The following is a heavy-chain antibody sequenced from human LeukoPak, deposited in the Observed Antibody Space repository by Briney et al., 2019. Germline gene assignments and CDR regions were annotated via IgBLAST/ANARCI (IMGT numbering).Heavy chain of an antibody. D-gene: IGHD3-9*01. CDR3: ARGKELRYFDWLPPRTDEYFQH. CDR2: MNPNSGNT. V-gene: IGHV1-8*01. J-gene: IGHJ1*01. Sequence: GASVKVSCKASGYTFTSYDINWVRQATGQGLEWMGWMNPNSGNTGYAQKFQGRVTVTRNTSISTAYMELSSLRSEDTAVYYCARGKELRYFDWLPPRTDEYFQHWGQGTLVTASS. CDR1: GYTFTSYD.